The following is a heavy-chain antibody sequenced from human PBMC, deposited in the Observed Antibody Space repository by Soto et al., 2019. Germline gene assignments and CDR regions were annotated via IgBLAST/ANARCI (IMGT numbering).Heavy chain of an antibody. CDR1: GDSVSSNSAA. J-gene: IGHJ6*02. CDR2: TYYRSKWYN. Sequence: SQTLSLTCAISGDSVSSNSAAWNWIRQSPSRGLEWLGRTYYRSKWYNDYAVSVKSRITINPDTSKNQFSLQLNSVTPEDTAVYYCARDPSCLRSTPIIHYGMDVWGQGNTVTVSS. D-gene: IGHD3-16*01. CDR3: ARDPSCLRSTPIIHYGMDV. V-gene: IGHV6-1*01.